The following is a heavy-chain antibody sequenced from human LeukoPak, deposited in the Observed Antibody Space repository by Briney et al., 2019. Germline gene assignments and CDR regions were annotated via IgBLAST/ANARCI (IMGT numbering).Heavy chain of an antibody. CDR2: INTSGST. CDR3: ARESYDSSGYYRDY. V-gene: IGHV4-4*07. D-gene: IGHD3-22*01. Sequence: SETLSLTCTVSGGSISSYYWSWIRQPAGKGLEWIGRINTSGSTNYNPSLKSRVTMSVDTSKNQFSLKLSSVTAADTAVYYCARESYDSSGYYRDYWGQGTLVTVSS. CDR1: GGSISSYY. J-gene: IGHJ4*02.